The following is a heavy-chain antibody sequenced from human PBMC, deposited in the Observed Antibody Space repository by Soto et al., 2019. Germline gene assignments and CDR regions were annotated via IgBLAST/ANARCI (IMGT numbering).Heavy chain of an antibody. J-gene: IGHJ4*02. Sequence: EVQLVESGGGLVQPGVSLRLSCAGSGVTLSDHYIDWVLQAPGKGLEWVVRSRDKPPGYSTAYAASMKGRFTTSRDECKHSAYLQMNSLKTEDTAVYYCVRATYFSDSSGYTRCLDYWGQGSLVTFSS. V-gene: IGHV3-72*01. CDR1: GVTLSDHY. CDR3: VRATYFSDSSGYTRCLDY. CDR2: SRDKPPGYST. D-gene: IGHD3-22*01.